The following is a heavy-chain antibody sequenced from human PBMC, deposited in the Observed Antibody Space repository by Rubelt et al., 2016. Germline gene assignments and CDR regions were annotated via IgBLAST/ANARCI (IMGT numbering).Heavy chain of an antibody. CDR2: IVPGGSA. Sequence: QVKLQQWGAGLLKPSDTLSLTCAVYGGSFSGFYWTWIRQSPGKGLEWIGEIVPGGSANYSPSLKSRVTISADTSKNQFSLKLTSLSAADTAVYYCARVIYGSGSYYNSGYFDYWGQGTLVTVSS. CDR3: ARVIYGSGSYYNSGYFDY. CDR1: GGSFSGFY. J-gene: IGHJ4*02. V-gene: IGHV4-34*12. D-gene: IGHD3-10*01.